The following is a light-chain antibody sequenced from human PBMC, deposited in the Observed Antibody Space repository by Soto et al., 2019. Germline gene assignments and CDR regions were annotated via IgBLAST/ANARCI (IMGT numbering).Light chain of an antibody. V-gene: IGKV3-20*01. CDR1: RRVRRNS. CDR2: GAS. CDR3: QQYGTSPWT. J-gene: IGKJ1*01. Sequence: EIALPQAPGTLSLPPGKIATLSCRAGRRVRRNSLAWSQQNPDQAPGLLIYGASARAAGIPDRFSGSGSGTDFSLAISRLEPEDFAVYYCQQYGTSPWTFGQGTKVEIK.